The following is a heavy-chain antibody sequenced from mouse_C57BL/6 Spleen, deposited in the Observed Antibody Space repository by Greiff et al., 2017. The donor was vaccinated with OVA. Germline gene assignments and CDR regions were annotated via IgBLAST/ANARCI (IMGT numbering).Heavy chain of an antibody. CDR1: GYTFTDYY. CDR2: INPNNGGT. Sequence: DVQLQESGPELVKPGASVKISCKASGYTFTDYYMNWVKQSHGKSLEWIGDINPNNGGTSYNQKFKGKATLTVDKSSSTAYMELRSLTSEDSAVYYCAINRFAYWGQGTLVTVSA. J-gene: IGHJ3*01. V-gene: IGHV1-26*01. CDR3: AINRFAY.